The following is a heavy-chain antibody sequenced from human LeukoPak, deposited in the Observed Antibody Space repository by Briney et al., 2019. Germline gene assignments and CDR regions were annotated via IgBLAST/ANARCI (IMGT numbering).Heavy chain of an antibody. Sequence: SETLSLTCTVSGASIGSSSYYWGWIRQPPGKGLEWIGRMSYSGSTYYNPSLKSRVTISVDTSKNQFSLKLSSVTAADTAVYYCARRLPGGGGWDFDYWGLGTLVTVSS. D-gene: IGHD6-19*01. CDR1: GASIGSSSYY. CDR3: ARRLPGGGGWDFDY. V-gene: IGHV4-39*01. CDR2: MSYSGST. J-gene: IGHJ4*02.